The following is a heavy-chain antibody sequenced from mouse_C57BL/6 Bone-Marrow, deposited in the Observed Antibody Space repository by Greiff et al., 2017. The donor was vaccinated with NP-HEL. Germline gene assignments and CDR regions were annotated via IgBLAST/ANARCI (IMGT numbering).Heavy chain of an antibody. J-gene: IGHJ4*01. Sequence: VQLVESGAELARPGASVKLSCKASGYTFTSYGISWVKQRTGQGLEWIGEIYPRSGYTYYNEKFKGKATLTADKSSSTAYMELRSLTSEDSAVDFYARGGVHYSNFFWGQGTSVTVSS. V-gene: IGHV1-81*01. CDR2: IYPRSGYT. D-gene: IGHD2-5*01. CDR1: GYTFTSYG. CDR3: ARGGVHYSNFF.